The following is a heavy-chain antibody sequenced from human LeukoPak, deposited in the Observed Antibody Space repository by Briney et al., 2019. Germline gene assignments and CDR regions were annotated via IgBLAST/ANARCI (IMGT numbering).Heavy chain of an antibody. V-gene: IGHV1-2*02. CDR3: ARARRYCSSTSCRSESYNWFDP. Sequence: ASVKVSCKASGYTFTGYYMHWVRQAPGRGLEWMGWINPNSGGTNYAQKFQGRVTMTRDTSISTAYMELSRLRSDDTAVYYCARARRYCSSTSCRSESYNWFDPWGQGTLVTVSS. CDR1: GYTFTGYY. CDR2: INPNSGGT. D-gene: IGHD2-2*01. J-gene: IGHJ5*02.